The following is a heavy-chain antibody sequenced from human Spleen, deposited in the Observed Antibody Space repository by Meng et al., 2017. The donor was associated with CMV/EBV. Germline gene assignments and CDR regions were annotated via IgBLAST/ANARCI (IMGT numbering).Heavy chain of an antibody. CDR2: IYNSGST. CDR3: ATQGAYNWNRFYFDY. V-gene: IGHV4-61*01. D-gene: IGHD1-20*01. CDR1: GGSVSWGSYY. Sequence: SETLSLTCTVSGGSVSWGSYYWSWIRQPPGKGLESIGYIYNSGSTNYNPSLKSRVTMSLDTSKNLFSVKLSSVTAADTAVYYCATQGAYNWNRFYFDYWGQGTLVTVSS. J-gene: IGHJ4*02.